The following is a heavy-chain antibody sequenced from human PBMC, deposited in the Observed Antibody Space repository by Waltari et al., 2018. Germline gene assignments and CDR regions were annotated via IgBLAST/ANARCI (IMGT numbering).Heavy chain of an antibody. CDR3: AFSRGWSSPFGAYDS. Sequence: EVQLVESGGDLVQPGGSLRLSCAASGFGFSAYWMHWVRQVPGKGLFWVSHINTDASDANYADSVKGRFTISRDNAKNSLYLEMSSLRVEDTAVYYCAFSRGWSSPFGAYDSWGQGTRVIVSS. D-gene: IGHD6-19*01. CDR1: GFGFSAYW. V-gene: IGHV3-74*01. CDR2: INTDASDA. J-gene: IGHJ3*02.